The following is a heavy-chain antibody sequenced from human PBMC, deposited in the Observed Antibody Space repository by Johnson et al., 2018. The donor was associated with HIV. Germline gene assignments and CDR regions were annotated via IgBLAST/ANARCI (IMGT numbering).Heavy chain of an antibody. D-gene: IGHD1-26*01. CDR3: ARGSYDGDAFDM. J-gene: IGHJ3*02. CDR2: IGTTGDT. CDR1: GFTFSSYW. Sequence: MLLVESGGGVVQPGRSLRVSCAASGFTFSSYWMSWVRQAAGKRLEWVSGIGTTGDTSYLDSAKGRFTISREKDKNSLYLQLNSLRAEDTALYYCARGSYDGDAFDMWRQGTMVTVSS. V-gene: IGHV3-13*01.